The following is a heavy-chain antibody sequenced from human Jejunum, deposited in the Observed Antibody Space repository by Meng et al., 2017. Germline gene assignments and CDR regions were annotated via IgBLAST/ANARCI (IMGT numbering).Heavy chain of an antibody. D-gene: IGHD2-8*02. CDR1: DSTMNTYF. V-gene: IGHV4-59*12. CDR2: IDYKGNT. CDR3: AIYFGCTGGTCHLDY. J-gene: IGHJ4*02. Sequence: SETLSLTCAASDSTMNTYFLSWIRQPPGKGLEWVAFIDYKGNTYYTHSLKSRVTMSVDTSKNLLYLRLSSVTAADTAVYYCAIYFGCTGGTCHLDYWGQGALVTVSS.